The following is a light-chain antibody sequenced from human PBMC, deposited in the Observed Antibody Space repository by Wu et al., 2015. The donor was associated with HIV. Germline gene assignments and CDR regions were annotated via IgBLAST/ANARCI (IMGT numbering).Light chain of an antibody. Sequence: EIVMTQSPATLSVSPGERATLSCRASQSVSRNLAWYQQKPGQAPSLLIYGASTRATGIPGRISGSGSGTEFTLTISNMQSEDFAVYFCQQYNKWPPYTFGQGTKVEIK. CDR1: QSVSRN. J-gene: IGKJ2*01. V-gene: IGKV3-15*01. CDR3: QQYNKWPPYT. CDR2: GAS.